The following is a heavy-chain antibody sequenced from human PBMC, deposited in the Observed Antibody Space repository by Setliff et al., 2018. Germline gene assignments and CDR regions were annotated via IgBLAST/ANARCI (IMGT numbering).Heavy chain of an antibody. CDR2: ITHDGSKT. Sequence: GGSLRLSCAGSGFTFNTYWMTWVRQAPGKGLEWVASITHDGSKTYILDSEKGRFTISRDNAKNSLDLQMNSLRSEDTAVYYCVRDRWKVIVNRGDDAFDLWGQGAMVTVSS. CDR1: GFTFNTYW. V-gene: IGHV3-7*01. D-gene: IGHD3-22*01. CDR3: VRDRWKVIVNRGDDAFDL. J-gene: IGHJ3*01.